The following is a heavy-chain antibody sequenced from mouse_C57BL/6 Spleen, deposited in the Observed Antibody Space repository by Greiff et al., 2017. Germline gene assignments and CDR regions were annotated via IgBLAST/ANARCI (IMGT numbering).Heavy chain of an antibody. CDR2: ISYDGSN. CDR1: GYSITSGYY. CDR3: ARKENWDYFDY. V-gene: IGHV3-6*01. J-gene: IGHJ2*01. Sequence: EVQLQESGPGLVKPSQSLSLTCSVTGYSITSGYYWNWIRQFPGNKLEWMGYISYDGSNNYNPSLKNRISITRDTSKNQFFLKLNSVTTEDTATYYCARKENWDYFDYWGQGTTLTVSS.